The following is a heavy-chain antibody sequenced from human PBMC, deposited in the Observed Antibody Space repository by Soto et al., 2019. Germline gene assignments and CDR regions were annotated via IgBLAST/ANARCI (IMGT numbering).Heavy chain of an antibody. CDR3: ARGGLQVSFDY. CDR2: INWSGGST. D-gene: IGHD5-12*01. J-gene: IGHJ4*02. V-gene: IGHV3-20*04. CDR1: GFTVSSNY. Sequence: GSLILSCAASGFTVSSNYMSWLRQAPGKGLEWVSGINWSGGSTGYADSVKGRFTISRDNAKNSLYLQMNSLRAEDTALYYCARGGLQVSFDYWGQGTLVPVSS.